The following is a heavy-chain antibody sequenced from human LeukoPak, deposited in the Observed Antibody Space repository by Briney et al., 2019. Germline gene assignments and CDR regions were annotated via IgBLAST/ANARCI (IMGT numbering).Heavy chain of an antibody. Sequence: GASVKVSCKASGYTFTSYGISWVRQAPGQGLEWMGWISAYNGNTNYAQKLRGRVTMTTDTSTSTAYMELRSLRSDDTAVYYCARAYYYDSSGYYYGESFDYWGQGTLVTVSS. J-gene: IGHJ4*02. V-gene: IGHV1-18*01. D-gene: IGHD3-22*01. CDR1: GYTFTSYG. CDR2: ISAYNGNT. CDR3: ARAYYYDSSGYYYGESFDY.